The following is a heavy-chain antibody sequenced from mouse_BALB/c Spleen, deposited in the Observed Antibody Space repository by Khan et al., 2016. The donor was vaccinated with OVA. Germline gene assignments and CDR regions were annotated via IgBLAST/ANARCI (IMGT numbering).Heavy chain of an antibody. CDR2: IYPGSGNT. CDR3: ASREVFYFNY. CDR1: GYTFTDYY. J-gene: IGHJ2*01. V-gene: IGHV1-76*01. Sequence: QVQLQQSGAELVRPGASVNLSCKPSGYTFTDYYISWVKQRTGQGLEWIAEIYPGSGNTNYNEKFKGKATLTADKSSSTAYLQLSSLTSEDPAVXLCASREVFYFNYWGQGTTLPVS.